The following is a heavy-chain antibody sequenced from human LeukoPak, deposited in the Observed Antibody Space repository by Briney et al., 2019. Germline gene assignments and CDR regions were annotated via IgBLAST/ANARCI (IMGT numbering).Heavy chain of an antibody. Sequence: GGSLRLSCAASGFTFISYAMSWVRQAPGKGLEWVGFIRSKAYGGTTEYAASVKGRFTISRDDSKSIAYLQMNSLKTEDTAVYYCTRVGMLYYDSSGLSYWGQGTLVTVSS. J-gene: IGHJ4*02. CDR2: IRSKAYGGTT. V-gene: IGHV3-49*04. CDR1: GFTFISYA. D-gene: IGHD3-22*01. CDR3: TRVGMLYYDSSGLSY.